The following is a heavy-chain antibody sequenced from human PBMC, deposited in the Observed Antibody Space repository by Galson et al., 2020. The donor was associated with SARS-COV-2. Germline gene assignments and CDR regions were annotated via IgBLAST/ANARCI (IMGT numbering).Heavy chain of an antibody. CDR1: GYTFTSYG. Sequence: ASVKVSCKASGYTFTSYGISWVRQAPGQGLEWMGWISGYNGNTNYAQKLQGRVTMTTDTSTSTAYMALRSLRSDDTAVYYCARVDSIMITFGGVIVLGDYWGQGTLVTVSS. CDR2: ISGYNGNT. CDR3: ARVDSIMITFGGVIVLGDY. J-gene: IGHJ4*02. V-gene: IGHV1-18*01. D-gene: IGHD3-16*02.